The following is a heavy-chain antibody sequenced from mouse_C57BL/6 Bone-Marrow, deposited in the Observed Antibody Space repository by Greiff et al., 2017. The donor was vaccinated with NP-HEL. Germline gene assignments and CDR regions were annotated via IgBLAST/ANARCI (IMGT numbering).Heavy chain of an antibody. CDR1: GYTFTSYG. CDR3: ARSKLSYWYFDV. CDR2: IYPRSGNT. V-gene: IGHV1-81*01. Sequence: LVESGAELARPGASVKLSCKASGYTFTSYGISWVKQRTGQGLEWIGEIYPRSGNTYYNEKFKGKATLTADKSSSTAYMELRSLTSEDSAVYFCARSKLSYWYFDVWGTGTTVTVSS. J-gene: IGHJ1*03.